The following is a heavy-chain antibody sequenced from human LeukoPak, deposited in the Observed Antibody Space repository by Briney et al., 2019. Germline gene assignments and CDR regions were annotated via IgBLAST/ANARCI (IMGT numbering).Heavy chain of an antibody. D-gene: IGHD4-17*01. Sequence: SETLSLTCTVSGGSISSSSYYWGWIRQPPGKGLEWIGYIYYSGSTNYNPSLKSRVTISVDTSKNQFSLKLSSVTAADTAVYYCARDGDAIDYWGQGTLVTVSS. CDR2: IYYSGST. J-gene: IGHJ4*02. V-gene: IGHV4-61*01. CDR1: GGSISSSSYY. CDR3: ARDGDAIDY.